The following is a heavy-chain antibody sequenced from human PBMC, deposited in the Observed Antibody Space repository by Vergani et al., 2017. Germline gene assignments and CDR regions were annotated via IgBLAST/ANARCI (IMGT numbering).Heavy chain of an antibody. Sequence: QVQLVQSGAEVKKPGASVKVSCKASGYTFTGYYMHWVRQAPGQGLEWMGWINPNSGGTNYAQKFQGRVTMTRDTSISTAYMELNSLRAEDTAVYYCAKDKESKYSSSSDLFDYWGQGTLVTVSS. CDR3: AKDKESKYSSSSDLFDY. CDR2: INPNSGGT. V-gene: IGHV1-2*02. D-gene: IGHD6-6*01. J-gene: IGHJ4*02. CDR1: GYTFTGYY.